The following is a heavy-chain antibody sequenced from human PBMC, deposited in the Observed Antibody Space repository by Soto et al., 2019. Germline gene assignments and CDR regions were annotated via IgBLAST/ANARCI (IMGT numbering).Heavy chain of an antibody. CDR1: GYSFTSYW. CDR3: AREKRANGYFDY. D-gene: IGHD6-25*01. Sequence: PGXSLKISCKGSGYSFTSYWISWVRQMPGKGLEWMGRIDPSDSYTNYSPSFQGHVTISADKSISTAYLQVNSLRAEDTAVYYCAREKRANGYFDYWGQGTLVTVSS. V-gene: IGHV5-10-1*01. J-gene: IGHJ4*02. CDR2: IDPSDSYT.